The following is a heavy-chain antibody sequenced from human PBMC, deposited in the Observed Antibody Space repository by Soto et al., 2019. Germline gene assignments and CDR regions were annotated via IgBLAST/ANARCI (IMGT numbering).Heavy chain of an antibody. J-gene: IGHJ4*02. Sequence: QAHLAQSGAEVKKPGSSVTVSCKASGVTFNSYGISWVRQAPGQGLDWMGVIIPLYGTVNYAQKFQGRVSITADKSTSTAYMDLNSLRSDDTAVYYCARVRVIRGVIPSHFGIWGQGTQVTGSS. CDR1: GVTFNSYG. V-gene: IGHV1-69*06. CDR2: IIPLYGTV. CDR3: ARVRVIRGVIPSHFGI. D-gene: IGHD3-10*01.